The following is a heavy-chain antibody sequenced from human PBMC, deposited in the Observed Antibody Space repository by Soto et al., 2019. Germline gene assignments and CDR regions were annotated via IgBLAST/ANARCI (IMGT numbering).Heavy chain of an antibody. Sequence: QVQLLQSGAEVKKPGASVKVSCKVSGYSLTELSIHWVRQAPGKGLEWMGGFDPDLREIMYAHHFLGRLSMTEDASIDTAYLDLSSLTSEDTAVYYCTTCLQHLVNLYYFDCWGQGTLITVSS. CDR3: TTCLQHLVNLYYFDC. V-gene: IGHV1-24*01. D-gene: IGHD6-13*01. CDR2: FDPDLREI. J-gene: IGHJ4*02. CDR1: GYSLTELS.